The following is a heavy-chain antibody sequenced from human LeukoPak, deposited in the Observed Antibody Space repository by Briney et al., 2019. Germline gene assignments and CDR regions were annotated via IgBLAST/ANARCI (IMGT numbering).Heavy chain of an antibody. D-gene: IGHD6-6*01. Sequence: QSGGSLRLSCAASGFTFSSYWMHWVRQAPGKGLVWVSRINTDGSSTSYADSVKGRFTISRDNSKNTLYLQMNSPRAEDTAVYYCAKDPYSSSSTGLDYWGQGTLVTVSS. CDR3: AKDPYSSSSTGLDY. J-gene: IGHJ4*02. V-gene: IGHV3-74*01. CDR2: INTDGSST. CDR1: GFTFSSYW.